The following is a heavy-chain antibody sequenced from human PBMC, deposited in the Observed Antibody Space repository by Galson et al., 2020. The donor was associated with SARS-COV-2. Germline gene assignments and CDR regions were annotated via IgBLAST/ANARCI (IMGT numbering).Heavy chain of an antibody. D-gene: IGHD6-19*01. CDR1: GFTFSSYG. V-gene: IGHV3-33*01. CDR3: ARDLIAVAGYAMDV. J-gene: IGHJ6*02. Sequence: PGGYLRLSCAASGFTFSSYGMHWVRQAPGKGLEWVAVIWYDGSNKYYADSVKGRFTISRDNSKNTLYLQMNSLRAEDTAVYYCARDLIAVAGYAMDVWCQGTTVTVSS. CDR2: IWYDGSNK.